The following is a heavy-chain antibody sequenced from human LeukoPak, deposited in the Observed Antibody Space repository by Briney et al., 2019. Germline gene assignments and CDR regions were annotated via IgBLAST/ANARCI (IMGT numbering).Heavy chain of an antibody. CDR2: IYPADSST. D-gene: IGHD4-23*01. J-gene: IGHJ4*02. Sequence: GESLKISCKGSGYSFTTYLIAWVRQMPGRGLEWMGIIYPADSSTRYSPSFQGQVTISADKSINTAYLQWSSLKASDTAMYYCARHSDYGGNSWGQGTLVTVSS. CDR3: ARHSDYGGNS. V-gene: IGHV5-51*01. CDR1: GYSFTTYL.